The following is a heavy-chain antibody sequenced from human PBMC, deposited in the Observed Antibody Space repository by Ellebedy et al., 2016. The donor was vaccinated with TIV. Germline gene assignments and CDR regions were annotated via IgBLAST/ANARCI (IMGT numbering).Heavy chain of an antibody. CDR2: ISGTGRDT. J-gene: IGHJ4*02. CDR3: AKDGAMIVLAPGDYFDY. V-gene: IGHV3-23*01. CDR1: GFRFSSYA. D-gene: IGHD3-22*01. Sequence: PGGSLRLSCAASGFRFSSYAMSRVRQVPGKGLEWVSAISGTGRDTYYADSVKGRFIISRDNSKNTLYLQMNRLRAEDTAVYYCAKDGAMIVLAPGDYFDYWGQGTLVTVSS.